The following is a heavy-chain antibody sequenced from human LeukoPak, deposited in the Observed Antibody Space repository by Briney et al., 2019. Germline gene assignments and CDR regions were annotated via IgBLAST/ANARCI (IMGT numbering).Heavy chain of an antibody. J-gene: IGHJ6*03. CDR2: IIPIFGTA. V-gene: IGHV1-69*06. D-gene: IGHD3-9*01. CDR1: GGTFSSYA. Sequence: SVKVSCKASGGTFSSYAISWVRQAPGQGLEWMGGIIPIFGTANYAQKFQGRVTITADKSTSTAYMELSSLRSEDTAVYYCARVLPDYDILTGYPAYYYYYMDVWGKGTTVTVSS. CDR3: ARVLPDYDILTGYPAYYYYYMDV.